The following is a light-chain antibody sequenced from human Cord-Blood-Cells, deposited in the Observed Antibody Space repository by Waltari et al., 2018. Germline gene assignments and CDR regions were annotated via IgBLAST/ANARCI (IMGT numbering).Light chain of an antibody. CDR1: SSDAGGSNY. J-gene: IGLJ2*01. V-gene: IGLV2-8*01. CDR3: SSYAGSNNLV. CDR2: EVS. Sequence: QSALPQPPSASGSPGQSVTISCSGTSSDAGGSNYVSWYQQHPGKATKLMIYEVSKRPAGVPDRFAGSKSGNTASLTVSGLQAEDEADYYCSSYAGSNNLVFGGGTKLTVL.